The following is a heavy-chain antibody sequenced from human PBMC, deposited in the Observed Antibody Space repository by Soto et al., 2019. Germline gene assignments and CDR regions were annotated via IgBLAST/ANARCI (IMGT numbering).Heavy chain of an antibody. CDR1: GFTFDDYA. D-gene: IGHD6-19*01. Sequence: EVQLVESGGGLVQPGRSLRLSCAASGFTFDDYAMHWVRQAPGKGLEWVSGISWNSGSIGYADSVKGRFTISRDNAKNSLYLQMNSLRAEDTALYYCAKDIATPLIAVAGTGPRRYYYYYGMDVWGHGTTVTVSS. CDR3: AKDIATPLIAVAGTGPRRYYYYYGMDV. V-gene: IGHV3-9*01. CDR2: ISWNSGSI. J-gene: IGHJ6*02.